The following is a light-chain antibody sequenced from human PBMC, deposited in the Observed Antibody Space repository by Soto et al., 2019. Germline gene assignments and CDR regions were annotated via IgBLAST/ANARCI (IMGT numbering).Light chain of an antibody. V-gene: IGLV1-44*01. CDR3: AAWDDSLNGRV. CDR1: TSNIGSNT. J-gene: IGLJ2*01. Sequence: QSVLTQPPSASGTPGQRVTISCSGSTSNIGSNTVNWYQQLPGTAPKLLIYSNNQRPSGVPDRLSGSKSGTSASLAIRGLQSEDEADYYYAAWDDSLNGRVFGGGTKVTV. CDR2: SNN.